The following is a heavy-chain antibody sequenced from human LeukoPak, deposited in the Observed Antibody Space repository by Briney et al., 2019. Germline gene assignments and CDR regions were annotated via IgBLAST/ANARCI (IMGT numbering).Heavy chain of an antibody. CDR3: ASSSSGSYYYMDV. D-gene: IGHD3-10*01. V-gene: IGHV4-61*02. CDR2: IYTTGST. J-gene: IGHJ6*03. CDR1: GGSISSGTYY. Sequence: PSQTLSLTCTVSGGSISSGTYYWSWIRQPAGKGLEWIGRIYTTGSTNYNPSLKSRVTISVGTSKNQFSLKLGSVTAADTAVYFCASSSSGSYYYMDVWGKGTTVTVSS.